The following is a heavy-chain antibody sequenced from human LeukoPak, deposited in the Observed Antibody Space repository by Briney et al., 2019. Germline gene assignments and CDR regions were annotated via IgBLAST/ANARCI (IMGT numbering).Heavy chain of an antibody. Sequence: ASVKVSCKASGYTFTGYYMHWVRKTPGQGLEWMGWINPNTGDTNYGRKFQGRVTMTRDTSISTAYMELSRLRSDDTAVYYCARGDFVLLDWGQGTLVTVSS. V-gene: IGHV1-2*02. D-gene: IGHD3-3*01. CDR3: ARGDFVLLD. CDR1: GYTFTGYY. CDR2: INPNTGDT. J-gene: IGHJ4*02.